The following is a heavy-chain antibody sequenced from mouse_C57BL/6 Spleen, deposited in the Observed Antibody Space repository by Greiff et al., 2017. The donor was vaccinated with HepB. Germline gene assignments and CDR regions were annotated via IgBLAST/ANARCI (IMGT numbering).Heavy chain of an antibody. V-gene: IGHV14-4*01. CDR3: TTRSNYGAIDY. D-gene: IGHD2-5*01. CDR1: GFNIKDDY. CDR2: IDPENGDT. J-gene: IGHJ4*01. Sequence: EVQLKQSGAELVRPGASVKLSCTASGFNIKDDYMHWVKQRPEQGLEWIGWIDPENGDTEYASKFQGKATITADTSSNTAYLQLSSLTSEDTAVYYCTTRSNYGAIDYWGQGTSVTVSS.